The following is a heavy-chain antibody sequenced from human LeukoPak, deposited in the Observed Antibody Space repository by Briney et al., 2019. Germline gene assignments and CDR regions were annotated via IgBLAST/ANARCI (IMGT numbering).Heavy chain of an antibody. D-gene: IGHD5-12*01. CDR2: ISAYNGNT. J-gene: IGHJ6*02. V-gene: IGHV1-18*01. CDR3: ARDLGGYSGYDYYYYGMDV. Sequence: ASVKVSCKASGYTFTSYGISWVRQAPGQGLEWMGWISAYNGNTNYAQKLQGRVTMTTDTSTSTAYMELRSLRSDDTAVYYCARDLGGYSGYDYYYYGMDVWGQGTTVTVSS. CDR1: GYTFTSYG.